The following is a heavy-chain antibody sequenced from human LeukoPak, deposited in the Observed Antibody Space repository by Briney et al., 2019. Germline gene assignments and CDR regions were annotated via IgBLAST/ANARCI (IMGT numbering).Heavy chain of an antibody. Sequence: GGSLRLSCAASGFSLDDYAMHWVRQAPGQGLEWVSSISWDGRNMAYAASVKGRFTISRDNAQNSPYLQMYSLKIEDTAFYYCIKDMGFDLLKDAFDLWGQGMLVTVSS. CDR3: IKDMGFDLLKDAFDL. V-gene: IGHV3-9*01. J-gene: IGHJ3*01. D-gene: IGHD1-26*01. CDR2: ISWDGRNM. CDR1: GFSLDDYA.